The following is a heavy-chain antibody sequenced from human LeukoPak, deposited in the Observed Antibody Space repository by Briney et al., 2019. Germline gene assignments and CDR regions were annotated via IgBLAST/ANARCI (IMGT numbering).Heavy chain of an antibody. CDR3: ARFQQRGYSGYVLDY. D-gene: IGHD5-12*01. J-gene: IGHJ4*02. CDR1: GGSVSSGSYY. V-gene: IGHV4-61*01. CDR2: IYYSGST. Sequence: SETLSLTCTVSGGSVSSGSYYWGWIRQPPGKGLEWIGYIYYSGSTNYNPSLKSRVTISVDTSKNQFSLKLSSVTAADTAVYYCARFQQRGYSGYVLDYWGQGTLVTVSS.